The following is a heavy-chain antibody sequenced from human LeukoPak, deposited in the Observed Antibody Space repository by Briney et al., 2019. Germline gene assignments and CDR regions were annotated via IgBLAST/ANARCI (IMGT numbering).Heavy chain of an antibody. CDR3: ARGKRYFDWLESYYYYYMDV. Sequence: ASVKVSCKASGYTFTSYDINWVRQATGQGLEWMGWMNPNSGNTGYAQKFQGRVTMTRNTSISTAYMELSSLRSEDTAVYYCARGKRYFDWLESYYYYYMDVWGKGTTVTISS. V-gene: IGHV1-8*01. CDR2: MNPNSGNT. D-gene: IGHD3-9*01. J-gene: IGHJ6*03. CDR1: GYTFTSYD.